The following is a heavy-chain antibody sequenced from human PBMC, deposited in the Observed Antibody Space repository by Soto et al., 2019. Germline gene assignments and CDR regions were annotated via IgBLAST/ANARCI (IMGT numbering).Heavy chain of an antibody. D-gene: IGHD1-26*01. J-gene: IGHJ6*02. CDR3: ARDDCGSSGCSYYYGLDV. Sequence: QVHLQESGPGLVTPSQTLSLTCTVSGGSISSGDSYWSWIRQPPGKGLEWIGYIYYTGSIFYNPSLESRVTISVDTSKNQVSLRLSSVTAADTAVYYCARDDCGSSGCSYYYGLDVWGQGTTVTVSS. V-gene: IGHV4-30-4*01. CDR2: IYYTGSI. CDR1: GGSISSGDSY.